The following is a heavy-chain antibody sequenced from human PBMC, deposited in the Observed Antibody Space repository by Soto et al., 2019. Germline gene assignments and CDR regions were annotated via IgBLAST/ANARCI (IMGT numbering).Heavy chain of an antibody. CDR3: ERDRGVEQFEY. CDR1: GFTFSSYE. Sequence: PGGSLRLSCAASGFTFSSYEMNWVRQAPGKGLEWVSYISSSGSTIYYADSVKGRFTISRDNAKNSLYLQMNSLRAEETDVYYCERDRGVEQFEYWGQGTLVTVS. D-gene: IGHD3-10*01. J-gene: IGHJ4*02. V-gene: IGHV3-48*03. CDR2: ISSSGSTI.